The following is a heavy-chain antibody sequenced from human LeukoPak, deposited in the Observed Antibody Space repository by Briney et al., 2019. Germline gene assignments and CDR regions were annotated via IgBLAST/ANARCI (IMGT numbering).Heavy chain of an antibody. V-gene: IGHV4-34*01. CDR2: INHSGST. CDR3: ARVGSNYGDWFDP. D-gene: IGHD4-11*01. CDR1: GGSFSGYY. J-gene: IGHJ5*02. Sequence: PSETLSLTCAVYGGSFSGYYWSWIRQPPGKGLEWIGEINHSGSTNYNPTLKSRVTISADTSKNQSSLKLSSVTAADTAVYYCARVGSNYGDWFDPWGQGTRVTVSS.